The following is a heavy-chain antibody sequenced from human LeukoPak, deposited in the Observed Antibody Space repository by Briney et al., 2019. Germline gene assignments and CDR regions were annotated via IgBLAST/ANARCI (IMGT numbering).Heavy chain of an antibody. J-gene: IGHJ4*02. CDR1: GFTFSNYW. CDR3: ATAGDYRFDY. CDR2: INPDGSTI. Sequence: GGSLRLSCAASGFTFSNYWVHWVRQAPGKGLVWVSRINPDGSTINYADSVKGRFTISRDNAKNTLYLQMNSLRAEDTAVYYCATAGDYRFDYWGQGTLVTVSS. V-gene: IGHV3-74*01. D-gene: IGHD7-27*01.